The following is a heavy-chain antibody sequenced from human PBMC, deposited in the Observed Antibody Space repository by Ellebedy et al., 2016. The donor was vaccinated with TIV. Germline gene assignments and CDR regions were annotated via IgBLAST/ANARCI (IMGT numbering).Heavy chain of an antibody. CDR3: ATGEAVAGNFDY. V-gene: IGHV1-24*01. CDR1: GYTLTELS. D-gene: IGHD6-19*01. CDR2: FDPEDDET. Sequence: ASVKVSCKVSGYTLTELSMHWVRQAPGKGLEWMGGFDPEDDETIYAQKFQGRVTMTEDTSTDTAYMELSSLRSEDTAVYYCATGEAVAGNFDYWGQGTLVTVSS. J-gene: IGHJ4*02.